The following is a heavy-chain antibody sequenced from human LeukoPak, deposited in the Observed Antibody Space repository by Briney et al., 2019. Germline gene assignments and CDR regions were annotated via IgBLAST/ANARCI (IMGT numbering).Heavy chain of an antibody. J-gene: IGHJ5*02. D-gene: IGHD3-22*01. Sequence: PSETLSLTCTVSGGSISSSTFYWGWIRQPPGKGLEWIGSLYYSGSTYYNPSLKSRVTISVDTSKNQFSLKLSSVTAADTAVYYCARAGHYYDSKRKFDPWGQGTLVTVSS. CDR2: LYYSGST. CDR1: GGSISSSTFY. CDR3: ARAGHYYDSKRKFDP. V-gene: IGHV4-39*01.